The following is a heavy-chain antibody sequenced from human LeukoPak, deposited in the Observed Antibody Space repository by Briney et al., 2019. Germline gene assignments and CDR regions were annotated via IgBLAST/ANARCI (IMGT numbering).Heavy chain of an antibody. V-gene: IGHV4-34*01. CDR2: INHSGST. CDR1: GGSFSGYY. CDR3: ARRLGQQLVPGNNWFDP. Sequence: SETLSLTCAVYGGSFSGYYWSWIRQPPGKGLEWIGEINHSGSTNYNPSLKSRVTISVDTSKNQFSLRLSSVTAADTAVYYCARRLGQQLVPGNNWFDPWGQGTLVTVSS. D-gene: IGHD6-13*01. J-gene: IGHJ5*02.